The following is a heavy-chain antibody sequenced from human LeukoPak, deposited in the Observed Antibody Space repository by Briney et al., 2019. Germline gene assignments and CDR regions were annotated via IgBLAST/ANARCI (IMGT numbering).Heavy chain of an antibody. V-gene: IGHV4-34*01. CDR1: GGSFSGYY. CDR3: ARASRGELSSAYFDY. CDR2: INHSGST. D-gene: IGHD3-16*02. J-gene: IGHJ4*02. Sequence: SETLSLTCAVYGGSFSGYYWSWIRQPPGKGLEWIGEINHSGSTNYNPSLKSRVTIPVDTSKNQFSLKLSSVTAADTAVYYCARASRGELSSAYFDYWGQGTLVTVSS.